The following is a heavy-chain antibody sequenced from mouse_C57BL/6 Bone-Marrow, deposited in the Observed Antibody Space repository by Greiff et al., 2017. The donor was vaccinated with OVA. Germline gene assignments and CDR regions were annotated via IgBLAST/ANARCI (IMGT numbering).Heavy chain of an antibody. CDR2: IDPENGDT. CDR3: TTLLLYYYAMDY. D-gene: IGHD2-1*01. V-gene: IGHV14-4*01. Sequence: EVQLQQSGAELVRPGASVKLSCTASGFNIKDDYMHWVKQRPEQGLEWIGWIDPENGDTEYASKFPGQATITADTSSNTAYLQLSSLTSEDAAVYYCTTLLLYYYAMDYWGQGTSVTVSS. CDR1: GFNIKDDY. J-gene: IGHJ4*01.